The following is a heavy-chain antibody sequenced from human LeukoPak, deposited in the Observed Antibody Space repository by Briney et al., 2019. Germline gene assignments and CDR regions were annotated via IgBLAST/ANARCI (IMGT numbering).Heavy chain of an antibody. D-gene: IGHD5-18*01. J-gene: IGHJ5*02. Sequence: GESLKISCKGSGYSFTSYWIGWVRQMPGKGPEWMGIIYPGDSDTRYSPSFQGQVTISADKSISTAYLQWSSLKASDTAMYYCARQGERVDTAMVTYNWFDPWGQGTLVTVSS. CDR2: IYPGDSDT. CDR3: ARQGERVDTAMVTYNWFDP. V-gene: IGHV5-51*01. CDR1: GYSFTSYW.